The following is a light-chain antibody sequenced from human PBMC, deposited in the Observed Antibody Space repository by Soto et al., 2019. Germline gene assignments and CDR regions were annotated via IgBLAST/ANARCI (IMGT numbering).Light chain of an antibody. CDR1: QDISDF. Sequence: DFQMTQSPSSLSASVGDRVTITCQASQDISDFLNWYQQKPGAAPKLLIYDASNLQAGVPSRFSGSGSGTDFTFTISRQQPEDVATYYCQQYDNIPLTFGGGTKVEIK. V-gene: IGKV1-33*01. CDR2: DAS. CDR3: QQYDNIPLT. J-gene: IGKJ4*01.